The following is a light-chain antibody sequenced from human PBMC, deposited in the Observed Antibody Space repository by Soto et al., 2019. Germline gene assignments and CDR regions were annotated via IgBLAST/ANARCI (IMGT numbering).Light chain of an antibody. CDR3: QQTYNTPIT. Sequence: DSPMTQSPSSRSASVGDRVTITCRASQSISTFLNWYQQKPGKAPKLLIYAASSLQSGVPSRFSGSGSGTHFTLTISSLQPEDFATYYCQQTYNTPITFGQGTRLEI. V-gene: IGKV1-39*01. CDR2: AAS. J-gene: IGKJ5*01. CDR1: QSISTF.